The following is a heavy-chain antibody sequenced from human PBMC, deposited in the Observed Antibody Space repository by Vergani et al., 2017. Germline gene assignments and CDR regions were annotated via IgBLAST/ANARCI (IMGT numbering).Heavy chain of an antibody. D-gene: IGHD5-18*01. CDR3: AREPRPGYSYGYDY. J-gene: IGHJ4*02. CDR1: GFTFSSYS. Sequence: EVQLLESGGGLVQPGGSLRLSCAASGFTFSSYSMNWVRQAPGKGLEWVSSISSSSSYIYYADSVKGRFTISRDNAKNSLYLQMNSLRAEDTAVYYCAREPRPGYSYGYDYWGQGTLVTVSS. CDR2: ISSSSSYI. V-gene: IGHV3-21*01.